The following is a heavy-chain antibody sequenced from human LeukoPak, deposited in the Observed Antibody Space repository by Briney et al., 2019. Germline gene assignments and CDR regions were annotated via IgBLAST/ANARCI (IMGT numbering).Heavy chain of an antibody. Sequence: SVKVSCKMFGGTFSDCAITWLRQAPGQGLEWVGRIIPLFGTTKSAQGFQDRVTLSADKSTNTAYMELTSLRSDDTAVYYCARGAFTPVITFGPFYFESWGQGTPITVSS. V-gene: IGHV1-69*06. CDR3: ARGAFTPVITFGPFYFES. J-gene: IGHJ4*02. CDR1: GGTFSDCA. CDR2: IIPLFGTT. D-gene: IGHD3-16*01.